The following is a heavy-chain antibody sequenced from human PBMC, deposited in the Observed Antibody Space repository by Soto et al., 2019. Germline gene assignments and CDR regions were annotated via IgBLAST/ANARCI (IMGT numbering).Heavy chain of an antibody. V-gene: IGHV1-69*01. Sequence: QVQLVQSGAEVKKPGSSVKVSCKASGGTFSSYAISWVRQAPGQGLEWMGGIIPIFGTANYAQKFQGRVTITADESTSTDYMELSSLRSEDTAVYYCARGHYYDSSGYYYDAFDIWGQGTMVTVSS. CDR3: ARGHYYDSSGYYYDAFDI. D-gene: IGHD3-22*01. J-gene: IGHJ3*02. CDR2: IIPIFGTA. CDR1: GGTFSSYA.